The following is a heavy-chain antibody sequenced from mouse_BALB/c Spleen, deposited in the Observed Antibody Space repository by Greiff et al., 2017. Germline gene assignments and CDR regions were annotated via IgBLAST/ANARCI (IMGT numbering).Heavy chain of an antibody. CDR3: AGGPPFAY. J-gene: IGHJ3*01. Sequence: EVQLQESGAELVKPGASVKLSCTASGFNIKDTYMHWVKQRPEQGLEWIGRIDPANGNTKYDPKFQGKATITADTSSNTAYLQLSSLTSEDTAVYYCAGGPPFAYWGQGTLVTVSA. CDR2: IDPANGNT. V-gene: IGHV14-3*02. CDR1: GFNIKDTY.